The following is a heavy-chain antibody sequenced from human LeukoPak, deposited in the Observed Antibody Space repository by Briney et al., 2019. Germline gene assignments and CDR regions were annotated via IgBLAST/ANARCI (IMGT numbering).Heavy chain of an antibody. CDR2: ISPSGGST. Sequence: ASVKVSCKASGYTFTSYYMHWVRQAPGQGLEWMGIISPSGGSTSYAQKFQGRVTMTRDTSTSTVYMELSSLRSEDTAVYYCARMDGSGSYYRGWFDPWGQGTLVTVSS. CDR3: ARMDGSGSYYRGWFDP. J-gene: IGHJ5*02. CDR1: GYTFTSYY. V-gene: IGHV1-46*01. D-gene: IGHD3-10*01.